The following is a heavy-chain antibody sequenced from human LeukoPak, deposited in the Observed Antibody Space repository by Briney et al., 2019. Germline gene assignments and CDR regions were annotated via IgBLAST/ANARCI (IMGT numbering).Heavy chain of an antibody. CDR2: ISGSSSFI. Sequence: PGGSLRLSCAASGFTFSTYSMNWVRQAPGKGVEWVSYISGSSSFIYYADSVKGRFTISRDNAKNSLYLQMNSLRGEDTAVYYCARGGSTSSSSHFHHWGQGTLVTVSS. J-gene: IGHJ1*01. CDR3: ARGGSTSSSSHFHH. V-gene: IGHV3-21*01. D-gene: IGHD6-6*01. CDR1: GFTFSTYS.